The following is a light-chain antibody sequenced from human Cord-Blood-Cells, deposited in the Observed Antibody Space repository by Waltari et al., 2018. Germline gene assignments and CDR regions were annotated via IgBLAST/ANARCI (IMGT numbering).Light chain of an antibody. CDR2: SNN. CDR3: AAWDDSLNAWV. Sequence: QSVLTQPPSASGTPGQRVTISCSGSSSNIGSNTVNWYQPLPGTAPKLLIYSNNQRPSGVPDRFSGSKSGTSASLAISGLQSEDEADYYCAAWDDSLNAWVFGGGTKLTVL. J-gene: IGLJ3*02. CDR1: SSNIGSNT. V-gene: IGLV1-44*01.